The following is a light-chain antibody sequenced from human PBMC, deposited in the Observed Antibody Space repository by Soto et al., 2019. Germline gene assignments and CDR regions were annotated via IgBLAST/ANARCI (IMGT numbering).Light chain of an antibody. CDR1: QSISSW. Sequence: DIQMTQSPSTLSASVGDRVTITCRASQSISSWLAWYQQKPGKAPKLLIYKASSLESGVPSRFSGSGSGTEFTLTISSLHPDDFATYYCQQYNSYPMYTFGQGNKLEIK. J-gene: IGKJ2*01. CDR2: KAS. CDR3: QQYNSYPMYT. V-gene: IGKV1-5*03.